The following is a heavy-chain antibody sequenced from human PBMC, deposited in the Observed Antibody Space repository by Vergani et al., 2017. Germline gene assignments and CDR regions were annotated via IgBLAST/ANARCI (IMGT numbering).Heavy chain of an antibody. Sequence: QLQLQESGPGLVKTSATLSLTCSVSGASIRSSNYYWGWIRKPPGKGLEWISSIYYSGSTYYNPSLKSRVTISVDTSKNQFSLKLSSVTAADTAVYFCARHSTVEWLVKLGWIDPWGQGILVTVSS. D-gene: IGHD6-19*01. V-gene: IGHV4-39*01. CDR1: GASIRSSNYY. CDR3: ARHSTVEWLVKLGWIDP. J-gene: IGHJ5*02. CDR2: IYYSGST.